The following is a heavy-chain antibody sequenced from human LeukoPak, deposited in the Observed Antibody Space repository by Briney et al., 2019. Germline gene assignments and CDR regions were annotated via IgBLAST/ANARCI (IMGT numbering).Heavy chain of an antibody. CDR3: ARVVWGHGSSSFDY. CDR1: GFTFSSYS. V-gene: IGHV3-48*01. J-gene: IGHJ4*02. D-gene: IGHD6-13*01. Sequence: GGSLRLSCAASGFTFSSYSMNWVRQAPGKGLEWVSYISSSSSTIYYADSVKGRFTISRDNAKNSLYLQMNSLRAEDTAVYYCARVVWGHGSSSFDYWGQGTLVTVSS. CDR2: ISSSSSTI.